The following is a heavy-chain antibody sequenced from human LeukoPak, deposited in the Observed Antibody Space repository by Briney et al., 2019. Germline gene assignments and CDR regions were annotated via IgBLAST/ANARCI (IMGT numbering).Heavy chain of an antibody. CDR1: GFTFSNYA. CDR2: ILGSGGST. V-gene: IGHV3-23*01. Sequence: PGGSLRLSCAASGFTFSNYAMSWVRQAPGKRLEWVSAILGSGGSTYYADSVKGRFTVSRDNSKSTLYLQVNSLRAEDTALYYCAKWGDYDVLTGYYVPDYWGQGTLVTVSS. CDR3: AKWGDYDVLTGYYVPDY. J-gene: IGHJ4*02. D-gene: IGHD3-9*01.